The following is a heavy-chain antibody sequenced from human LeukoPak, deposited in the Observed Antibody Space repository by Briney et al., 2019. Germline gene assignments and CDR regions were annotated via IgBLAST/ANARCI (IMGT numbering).Heavy chain of an antibody. CDR2: ISSSGSTI. CDR1: GFTFSDYY. CDR3: ARVKVVAATQVVGNWFDP. Sequence: PGGSLRLSCATSGFTFSDYYMSWIRQAPGPGLEWVSYISSSGSTIYYSDSVKGRFTISRDNAKNSLYLQMNSRRAEDTAVYYCARVKVVAATQVVGNWFDPWGQGTLVTVSS. D-gene: IGHD2-15*01. J-gene: IGHJ5*02. V-gene: IGHV3-11*04.